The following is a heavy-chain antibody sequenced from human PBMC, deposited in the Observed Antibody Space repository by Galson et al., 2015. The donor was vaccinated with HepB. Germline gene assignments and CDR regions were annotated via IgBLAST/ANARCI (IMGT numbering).Heavy chain of an antibody. Sequence: SLRLSCAASGFTFSDYYMSWIRQAPGKGLEWVSYISSSGSTIYYADSVKGRFTISRDNAKNSLYLQMNSLRAEDTAVYYCARDRRSYDFWSGRNYYYYMDVGGKGTTVTVAS. D-gene: IGHD3-3*01. V-gene: IGHV3-11*01. J-gene: IGHJ6*03. CDR3: ARDRRSYDFWSGRNYYYYMDV. CDR2: ISSSGSTI. CDR1: GFTFSDYY.